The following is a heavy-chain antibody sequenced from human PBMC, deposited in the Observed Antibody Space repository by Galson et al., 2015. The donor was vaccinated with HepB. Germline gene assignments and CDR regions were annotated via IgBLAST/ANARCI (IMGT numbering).Heavy chain of an antibody. V-gene: IGHV3-30*04. D-gene: IGHD6-19*01. CDR2: ISFDGTYK. Sequence: SLRLSCAASGLTFNKNPMHWVRQAPGKGLEWVAVISFDGTYKYYAESVKGRFTISRDNSKNTLFLQMDSLRTEDTAIYYCVRGWSPGYISGWYVHLDYWGQGTLVIVSS. CDR1: GLTFNKNP. CDR3: VRGWSPGYISGWYVHLDY. J-gene: IGHJ4*02.